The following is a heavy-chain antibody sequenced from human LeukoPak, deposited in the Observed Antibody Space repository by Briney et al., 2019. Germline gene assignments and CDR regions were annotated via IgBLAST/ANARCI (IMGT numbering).Heavy chain of an antibody. V-gene: IGHV1-69*13. CDR1: GGTFSSYA. Sequence: GASVKVSCKASGGTFSSYAISWVRQAPGQGLEWMGGIIPIFGTANCAQKFQGRVTITADESTSTAYMELSSLRSEDTAVYYCARGSGVVVVAGNFDYWGQGTLVTVSS. D-gene: IGHD2-15*01. CDR3: ARGSGVVVVAGNFDY. J-gene: IGHJ4*02. CDR2: IIPIFGTA.